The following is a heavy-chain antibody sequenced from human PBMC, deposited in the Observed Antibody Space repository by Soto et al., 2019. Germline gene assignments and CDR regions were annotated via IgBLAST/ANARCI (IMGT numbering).Heavy chain of an antibody. CDR3: ASSYYDSGGFYSYYYFDY. CDR1: GGSISSADFY. V-gene: IGHV4-30-4*01. Sequence: SETLSLTCIVSGGSISSADFYWSWIRQPPGKGLEWIGNIHYSGSTHYKSSLKSRVIISVDTSKNQFSLRLSSVTAADTAVYYCASSYYDSGGFYSYYYFDYWGLGTLVTVSS. CDR2: IHYSGST. D-gene: IGHD3-22*01. J-gene: IGHJ4*02.